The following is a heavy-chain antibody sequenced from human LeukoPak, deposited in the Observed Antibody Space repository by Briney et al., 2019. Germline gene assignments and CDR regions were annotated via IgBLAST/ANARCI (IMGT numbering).Heavy chain of an antibody. Sequence: SETLSLTGTVPGGPISSYYWSWIRQPAGKGLEWIGRIYTSGSTNYNPSLKSRVTMSVDTSKNQFSLKMSSVTAADTAVYYCARDSGYDWHDAFDIWDQGTMVTVSS. CDR1: GGPISSYY. D-gene: IGHD5-12*01. CDR3: ARDSGYDWHDAFDI. J-gene: IGHJ3*02. CDR2: IYTSGST. V-gene: IGHV4-4*07.